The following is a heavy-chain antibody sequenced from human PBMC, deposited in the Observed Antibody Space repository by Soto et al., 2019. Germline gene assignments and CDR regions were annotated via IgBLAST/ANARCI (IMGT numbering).Heavy chain of an antibody. Sequence: GGSLRLSYVGSGFTFSDYEMNWVHQATGKGLEWVSYIDSSGSGIYYADSMKGRFTTFRDNAKNSLYLQMNSLRGEDTAVYYCAREELNCGGDCFVYWGQGTPVTVSS. D-gene: IGHD2-21*01. CDR1: GFTFSDYE. J-gene: IGHJ4*02. CDR2: IDSSGSGI. V-gene: IGHV3-48*03. CDR3: AREELNCGGDCFVY.